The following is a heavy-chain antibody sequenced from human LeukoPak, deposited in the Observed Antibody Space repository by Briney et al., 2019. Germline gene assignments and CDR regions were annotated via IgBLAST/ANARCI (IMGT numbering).Heavy chain of an antibody. CDR1: GGSISSSSYY. CDR2: IYYSGST. V-gene: IGHV4-39*07. CDR3: ARDNSVRDEAWWFNP. D-gene: IGHD5-24*01. Sequence: PSETLSLTCTVSGGSISSSSYYWGWIRQPPGKGLEWIGSIYYSGSTYYNPSLKSRVTISVDTSKNQFSLKLSSVTAADTAVYYCARDNSVRDEAWWFNPWGQGTLVTVSS. J-gene: IGHJ5*02.